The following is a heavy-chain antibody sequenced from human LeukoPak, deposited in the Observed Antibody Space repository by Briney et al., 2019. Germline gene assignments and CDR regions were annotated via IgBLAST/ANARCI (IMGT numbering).Heavy chain of an antibody. CDR1: GFTFSNYA. CDR3: AKEDVDTSFDY. J-gene: IGHJ4*02. Sequence: GGSLRLSCAASGFTFSNYAMYWVRQAPGKGLEWVSAISDGAGGRTYYTDSVKGRFTISRDNSKNTLYLQLNSLRAEDTAVYYCAKEDVDTSFDYWGQGTLVTVSS. CDR2: ISDGAGGRT. V-gene: IGHV3-23*01. D-gene: IGHD5-18*01.